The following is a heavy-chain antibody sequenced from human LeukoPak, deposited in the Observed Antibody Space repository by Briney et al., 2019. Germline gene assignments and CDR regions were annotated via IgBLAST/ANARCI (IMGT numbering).Heavy chain of an antibody. Sequence: SVKVSCKASGGTFSSYAISWVRQAPGQGLEWMGGIIPIFGTANYAQKFQGRVTITTDESTSTAYMELSSLRSEDTAVYYCARSARTYYYDSSGPSKDYWGQGTLVTVSS. J-gene: IGHJ4*02. CDR3: ARSARTYYYDSSGPSKDY. CDR2: IIPIFGTA. CDR1: GGTFSSYA. D-gene: IGHD3-22*01. V-gene: IGHV1-69*05.